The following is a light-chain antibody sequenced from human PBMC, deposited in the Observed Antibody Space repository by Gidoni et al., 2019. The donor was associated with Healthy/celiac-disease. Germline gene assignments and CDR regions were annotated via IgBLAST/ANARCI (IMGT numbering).Light chain of an antibody. CDR2: LGS. J-gene: IGKJ2*01. CDR3: MQALQTPYT. V-gene: IGKV2-28*01. CDR1: QSLLHSNGYNY. Sequence: VMTHSPLSLPVTPGEPASISCRSSQSLLHSNGYNYLDWYLQKPGQSPHLLIYLGSNRASGVPDRFSGSGSGTEFTLKISRVEAEDVGVYYCMQALQTPYTCGQGTKLEIK.